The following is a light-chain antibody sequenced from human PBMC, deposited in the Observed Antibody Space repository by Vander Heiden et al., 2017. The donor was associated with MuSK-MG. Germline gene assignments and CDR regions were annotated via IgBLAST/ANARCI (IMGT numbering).Light chain of an antibody. J-gene: IGKJ4*01. CDR1: QGISNH. CDR3: HQIHTYPIT. CDR2: FVT. V-gene: IGKV1-9*01. Sequence: DIQLTQSPSFLSASVGDRVTITCRASQGISNHLAWYQQKPGRGPTLLMYFVTALENGVPSRFSGSGSGAEFTLTISSLQHEDSATYYCHQIHTYPITFGGGTKVEI.